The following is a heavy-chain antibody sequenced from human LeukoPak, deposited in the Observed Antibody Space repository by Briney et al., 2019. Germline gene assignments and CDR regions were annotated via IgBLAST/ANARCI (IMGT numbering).Heavy chain of an antibody. Sequence: PGGSLRLSCAASGFTFSSYWMHWVRQAPGKGLVWVSRNNSDGSSTSYADSVKGRFTISRDNAKNTLYLQMNSLRAEDTAVYYCARDLRLQYAPSSNESGGGWGQGTLVTVSS. D-gene: IGHD2-8*01. CDR1: GFTFSSYW. J-gene: IGHJ4*02. CDR3: ARDLRLQYAPSSNESGGG. CDR2: NNSDGSST. V-gene: IGHV3-74*01.